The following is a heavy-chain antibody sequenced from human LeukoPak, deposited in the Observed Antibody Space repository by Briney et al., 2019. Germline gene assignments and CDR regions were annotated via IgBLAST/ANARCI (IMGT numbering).Heavy chain of an antibody. CDR3: ARDLVVVPPFDY. J-gene: IGHJ4*02. CDR2: ISSSSSYI. V-gene: IGHV3-21*01. CDR1: GFTFSSYG. D-gene: IGHD2-2*01. Sequence: GGSLRLSCAASGFTFSSYGMHWVRQAPGKGLEWVSSISSSSSYIYYADSVKGRFTISRDNAKNSLYLQMNSLRAEDTAVYYCARDLVVVPPFDYWGQGTLVTVSS.